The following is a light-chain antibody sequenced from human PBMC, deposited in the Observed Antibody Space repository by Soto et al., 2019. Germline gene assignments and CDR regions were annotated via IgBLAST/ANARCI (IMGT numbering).Light chain of an antibody. CDR3: QSADNIGTHVI. CDR1: TLAKRH. Sequence: SYELTQPHSVSVSPGQTARITCSGDTLAKRHGYWYQQKPGQAPMLVIYKDTERPSGIPERFSGSSSGTTVTLTISGVQAEDEDDYHCQSADNIGTHVIFGGGTQLTVL. J-gene: IGLJ2*01. CDR2: KDT. V-gene: IGLV3-25*03.